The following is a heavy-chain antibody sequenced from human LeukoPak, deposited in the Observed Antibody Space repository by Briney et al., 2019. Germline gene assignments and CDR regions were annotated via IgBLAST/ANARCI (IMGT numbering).Heavy chain of an antibody. Sequence: GGSLRLSCAASGFTFSSYGMSWVRQAPGKGLEWVSAISGSGGSTYYADSVKGRFTISRDNSKNTLYLQMNSLRAEDTAVYYCAKDPGYSGYDSTFDYWGQGTLVTVSS. V-gene: IGHV3-23*01. CDR2: ISGSGGST. CDR3: AKDPGYSGYDSTFDY. CDR1: GFTFSSYG. D-gene: IGHD5-12*01. J-gene: IGHJ4*02.